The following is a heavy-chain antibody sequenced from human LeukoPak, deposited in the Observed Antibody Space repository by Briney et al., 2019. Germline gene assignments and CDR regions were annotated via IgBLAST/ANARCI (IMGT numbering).Heavy chain of an antibody. Sequence: ASVKVSCKASGYTFTSYGISWVRQATGQGLEWMGYMNPNSGNTVYAQKFQGRVTITTDTSISTAYMELSNLRSEDTAVYYCAREGLDFWGQGTLVTVSS. V-gene: IGHV1-8*03. J-gene: IGHJ4*02. CDR3: AREGLDF. CDR1: GYTFTSYG. CDR2: MNPNSGNT.